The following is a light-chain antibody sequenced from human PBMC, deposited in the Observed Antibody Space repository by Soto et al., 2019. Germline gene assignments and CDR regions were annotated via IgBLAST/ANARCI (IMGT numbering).Light chain of an antibody. Sequence: EVVMTQSPATLSVSPGERATLSCRASQSVSNNLAWYQQKPGQAPRLFIYSASTRATGIPARFSGSASGTEFTRTISSLQSEDFAVYYCQQYNEWPLTFGGGTKVETK. J-gene: IGKJ4*01. CDR2: SAS. CDR1: QSVSNN. CDR3: QQYNEWPLT. V-gene: IGKV3-15*01.